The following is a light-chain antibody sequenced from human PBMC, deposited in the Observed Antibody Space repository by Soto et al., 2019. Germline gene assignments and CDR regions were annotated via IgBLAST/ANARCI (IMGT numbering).Light chain of an antibody. V-gene: IGLV2-18*01. CDR2: EVS. CDR3: SLYTSENAYV. Sequence: QSVLTQPPSVSGSPGQSVTISCTGTSTDFVSYNRVSWYQPPPGTAPKLMIYEVSKRPSGVPDRFSGSKSGNTASLTISGLQAADEADYYCSLYTSENAYVFGTGTKVTVL. CDR1: STDFVSYNR. J-gene: IGLJ1*01.